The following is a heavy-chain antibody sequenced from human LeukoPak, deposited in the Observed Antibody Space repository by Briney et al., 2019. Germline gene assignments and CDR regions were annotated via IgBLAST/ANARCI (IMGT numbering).Heavy chain of an antibody. V-gene: IGHV4-39*07. CDR1: GGSISSSSYY. Sequence: SETLSLTCTVSGGSISSSSYYWGWIRQPPGKGLEWIGSIYYSGSTYYNPSLKSRVTISVDTSKNQFSLKLSSVTAADTAVYYCAIRHRAVAGRLSTPFDPWGQGTLVTVSS. CDR2: IYYSGST. CDR3: AIRHRAVAGRLSTPFDP. J-gene: IGHJ5*02. D-gene: IGHD6-19*01.